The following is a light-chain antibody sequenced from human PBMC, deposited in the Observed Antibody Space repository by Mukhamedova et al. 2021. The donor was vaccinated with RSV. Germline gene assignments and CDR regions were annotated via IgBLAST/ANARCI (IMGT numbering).Light chain of an antibody. CDR3: QQYGSSPRYT. Sequence: WYQRRVHGKAPKLLIYKASSLESGVPSRFSGSGSGTDFTLTISRLEPEDFAVYYCQQYGSSPRYTFGQGTKLEIK. V-gene: IGKV1-5*03. J-gene: IGKJ2*01. CDR2: KAS.